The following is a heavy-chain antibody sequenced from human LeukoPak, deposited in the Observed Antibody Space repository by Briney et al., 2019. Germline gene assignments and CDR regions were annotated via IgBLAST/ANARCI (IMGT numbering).Heavy chain of an antibody. Sequence: GGSLRLSCAASGFTFSSYAMSWVRQAPGKGLEWVSAISGSGGSTYYADSVKGRFTISRDNSKNTLYLQMNSLRAEDTAVYYCARPLLISGGWTHFDYWGQGTLVTVSS. CDR2: ISGSGGST. CDR1: GFTFSSYA. CDR3: ARPLLISGGWTHFDY. J-gene: IGHJ4*02. V-gene: IGHV3-23*01. D-gene: IGHD6-19*01.